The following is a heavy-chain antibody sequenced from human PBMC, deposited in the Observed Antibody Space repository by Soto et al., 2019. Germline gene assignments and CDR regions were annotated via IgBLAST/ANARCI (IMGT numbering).Heavy chain of an antibody. D-gene: IGHD6-13*01. CDR2: IFSNDEK. Sequence: QVTLKESGPVLVKPTETLTLTCTVSGFSLSNARMGVSWIRQPPGKALEWLAHIFSNDEKSYSTSLKSRLTISKDTSKSQVVLTMTNMDPVDTATYYCARIAYTYSSSWFHNPYYFDYWGQGTLVTVSS. CDR3: ARIAYTYSSSWFHNPYYFDY. V-gene: IGHV2-26*01. CDR1: GFSLSNARMG. J-gene: IGHJ4*02.